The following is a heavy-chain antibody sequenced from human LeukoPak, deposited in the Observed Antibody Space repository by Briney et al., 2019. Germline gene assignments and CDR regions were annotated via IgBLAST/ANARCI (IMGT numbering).Heavy chain of an antibody. CDR3: AKDPRDHSYGWSWRYFDY. J-gene: IGHJ4*02. V-gene: IGHV3-7*01. Sequence: GRSLRLSCAASGFTFSIYWMSWVRRAPGKGLEWVANIKQDGSEKYSVDSVTGRFPISRDNDKKSVYLQMNSLRAEDTAVYYCAKDPRDHSYGWSWRYFDYWGQGTLVTVSS. D-gene: IGHD5-18*01. CDR2: IKQDGSEK. CDR1: GFTFSIYW.